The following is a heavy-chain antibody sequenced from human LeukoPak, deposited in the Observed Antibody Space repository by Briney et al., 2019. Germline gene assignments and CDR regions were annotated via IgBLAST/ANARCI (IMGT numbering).Heavy chain of an antibody. V-gene: IGHV4-59*08. CDR3: ARLYSSSFPLY. Sequence: PSETLSLTCTVSGGSISTYYWSWLRQPPGKGLEWIGHIYYTGRTTYNPSLGNRLTISADTSTSQVSRKLSSVAAADTAVYYCARLYSSSFPLYWGQGTLVTVSS. CDR2: IYYTGRT. CDR1: GGSISTYY. D-gene: IGHD6-6*01. J-gene: IGHJ4*02.